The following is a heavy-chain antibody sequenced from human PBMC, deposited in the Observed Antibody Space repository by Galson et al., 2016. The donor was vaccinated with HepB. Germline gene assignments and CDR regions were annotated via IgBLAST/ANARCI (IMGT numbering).Heavy chain of an antibody. CDR1: GFTFSSYS. Sequence: SLRLSCAASGFTFSSYSMNWVRRAPGKGLEWVSSISSSSSYIYYADSVKGRFTISRDNAKNSLYLQMNSLRAEDTAVYYCARSNDYGDYYFDYWGQGTLVTVSS. D-gene: IGHD4-17*01. J-gene: IGHJ4*02. CDR3: ARSNDYGDYYFDY. CDR2: ISSSSSYI. V-gene: IGHV3-21*01.